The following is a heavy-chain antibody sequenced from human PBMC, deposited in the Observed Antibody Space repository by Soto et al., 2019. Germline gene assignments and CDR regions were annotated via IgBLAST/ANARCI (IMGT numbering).Heavy chain of an antibody. J-gene: IGHJ4*02. V-gene: IGHV3-13*01. Sequence: GGSLRLSCAASGFTFSSYDMHWVRQATGKGLEWVSAIGTAGDTYYPGSVKGRFTISRENAKNSLYLQMNSLRAEDTAVYYCARYSYGQANYDYWGQGTLVTVSS. CDR1: GFTFSSYD. D-gene: IGHD5-18*01. CDR3: ARYSYGQANYDY. CDR2: IGTAGDT.